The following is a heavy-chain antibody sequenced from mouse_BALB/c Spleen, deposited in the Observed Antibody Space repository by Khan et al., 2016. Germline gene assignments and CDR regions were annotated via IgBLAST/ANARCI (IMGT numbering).Heavy chain of an antibody. CDR2: IWTGGGT. J-gene: IGHJ3*01. CDR1: GFSLTTYD. CDR3: VNHQLGIRGFAY. V-gene: IGHV2-9-2*01. D-gene: IGHD3-1*01. Sequence: QVQLKESGPGLVVPSQSLSITCTVSGFSLTTYDISWIRQPPGMGLEWLGVIWTGGGTNYNSAFMSRLSISKDNAKSQVLLKMNSLQTVDTAICYCVNHQLGIRGFAYWGQGTQVTISA.